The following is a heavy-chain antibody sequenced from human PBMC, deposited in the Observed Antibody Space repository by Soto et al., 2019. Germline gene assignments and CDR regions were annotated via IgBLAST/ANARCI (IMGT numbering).Heavy chain of an antibody. CDR2: ISGSGGST. J-gene: IGHJ4*02. V-gene: IGHV3-23*01. CDR3: AKYHCTNGVCYLAYYFDY. Sequence: EVQLLESGGGLVQPGGSLRLSCAASGFTFSSYAMSWVRQAPGKGLEWVSAISGSGGSTYYADSVKGRFTISTDNSKNTLYLQMNSLRAEDTAVYYCAKYHCTNGVCYLAYYFDYWGQGTLVTVSS. D-gene: IGHD2-8*01. CDR1: GFTFSSYA.